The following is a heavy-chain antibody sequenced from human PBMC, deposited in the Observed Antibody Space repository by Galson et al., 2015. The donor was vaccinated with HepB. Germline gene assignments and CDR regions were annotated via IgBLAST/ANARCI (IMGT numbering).Heavy chain of an antibody. D-gene: IGHD6-19*01. J-gene: IGHJ4*02. CDR2: INTNSGNI. V-gene: IGHV1-3*04. CDR3: ARGYTSGWYLDY. CDR1: GYIFSRDA. Sequence: SVKVSCKASGYIFSRDAIHWVRQAPGQGLEWMGWINTNSGNIKYSQNFQGRVTFTMDTSASTVYMDLSSLRLEDTAVYYCARGYTSGWYLDYWGQGTLVTVSS.